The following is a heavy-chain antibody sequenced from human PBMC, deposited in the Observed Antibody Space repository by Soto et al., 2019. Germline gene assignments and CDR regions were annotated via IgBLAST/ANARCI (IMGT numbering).Heavy chain of an antibody. CDR2: ISSSSSYI. Sequence: EVQLVESGGGLVKPGGSLRLSCAASGFTFSSYSMNWVRQAPGKGLEWVSSISSSSSYIYYADSVKGRFTISRDNAKNSLYLQMNSLRAEDTAVYYCARDPRRLYSSKRAGGMDVWGQGTTVTVSS. CDR3: ARDPRRLYSSKRAGGMDV. D-gene: IGHD6-13*01. J-gene: IGHJ6*02. V-gene: IGHV3-21*01. CDR1: GFTFSSYS.